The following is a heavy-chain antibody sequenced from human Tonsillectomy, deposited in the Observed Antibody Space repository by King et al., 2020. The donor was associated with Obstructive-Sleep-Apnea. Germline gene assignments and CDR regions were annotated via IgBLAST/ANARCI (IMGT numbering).Heavy chain of an antibody. CDR2: ISSSSSTI. V-gene: IGHV3-48*04. CDR1: GFTFSSYS. CDR3: SRVLGFDY. Sequence: VQLVESGGGLVQPGGSLRLSCAASGFTFSSYSMNWVRQAPGKGLEWVSYISSSSSTIYYADSVKGRFTISRDNAKNSLYLQMNSLRAEDRAVYYCSRVLGFDYWGQGTLVTVSS. J-gene: IGHJ4*02. D-gene: IGHD6-6*01.